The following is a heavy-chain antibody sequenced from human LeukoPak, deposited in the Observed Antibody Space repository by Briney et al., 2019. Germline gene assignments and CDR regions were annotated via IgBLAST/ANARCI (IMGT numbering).Heavy chain of an antibody. CDR1: GGSISSGNW. CDR2: IYHSGNI. CDR3: VRQLGYYFDY. V-gene: IGHV4-4*02. Sequence: PSGTLSLTCAVSGGSISSGNWWSWVRQPPGKGLEWIGEIYHSGNINYNPSLKSRVTMSVDKSKNQFSLKLSSVTAADTAVYYCVRQLGYYFDYWGQGTLVTVSS. J-gene: IGHJ4*02. D-gene: IGHD1-1*01.